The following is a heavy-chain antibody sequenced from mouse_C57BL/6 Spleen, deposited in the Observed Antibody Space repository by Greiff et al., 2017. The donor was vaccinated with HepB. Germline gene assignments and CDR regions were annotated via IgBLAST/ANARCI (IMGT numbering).Heavy chain of an antibody. D-gene: IGHD2-3*01. CDR2: ISGGGGNT. CDR1: GFTFSSYT. Sequence: EVKLMESGGGLVKPGGSLKLSCAASGFTFSSYTMSWVRQTPEKRLEWVATISGGGGNTYYPDSVKGRFTISRDNAKNTLYLQMSSLRSEDTALYYCARQGWLLWYFDVWGTGTTVTVSS. V-gene: IGHV5-9*01. CDR3: ARQGWLLWYFDV. J-gene: IGHJ1*03.